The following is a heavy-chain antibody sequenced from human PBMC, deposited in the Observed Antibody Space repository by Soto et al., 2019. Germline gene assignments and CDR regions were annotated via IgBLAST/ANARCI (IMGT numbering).Heavy chain of an antibody. CDR1: GFTFSSYG. D-gene: IGHD6-19*01. V-gene: IGHV3-30*18. CDR3: AKDFGIAVAGTGRGYFDY. Sequence: QVQLVESGGGVVQPGRSLRLSCAACGFTFSSYGMHWVRQAPGKGLEWVAVISYDGSNTYYAYSVKGRFTISKDNSKNPLYLPMNSLGAEDTAVYYCAKDFGIAVAGTGRGYFDYWGQGTLVTVSS. CDR2: ISYDGSNT. J-gene: IGHJ4*02.